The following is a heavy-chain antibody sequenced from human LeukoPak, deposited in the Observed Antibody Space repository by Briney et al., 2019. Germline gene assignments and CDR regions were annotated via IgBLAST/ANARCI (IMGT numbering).Heavy chain of an antibody. CDR3: ARHSAGYTTFFDY. J-gene: IGHJ4*02. CDR1: GYTFTNYY. D-gene: IGHD5-24*01. Sequence: ASVKVSCKASGYTFTNYYIHWVRQAPGQRLEWMGIINPAGGSTGYAQKFQGRVTMTRDTSTSTVYMELSSLRSEDTAVYYCARHSAGYTTFFDYWGQGTLVTVSS. CDR2: INPAGGST. V-gene: IGHV1-46*01.